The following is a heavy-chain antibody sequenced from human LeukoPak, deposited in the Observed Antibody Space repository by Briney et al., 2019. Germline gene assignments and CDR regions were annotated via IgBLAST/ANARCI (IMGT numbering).Heavy chain of an antibody. J-gene: IGHJ4*02. Sequence: SEALSLTCTVPGGSTSSPRYYWGWIRQPPGKGLEWIGSAYYSGITNYNPSLKSRVTISVDTSKNQFSLKLSSVTAADTAVYYCAREGGYSSGWYSYWGQGTLVTASS. CDR1: GGSTSSPRYY. D-gene: IGHD6-19*01. CDR3: AREGGYSSGWYSY. V-gene: IGHV4-39*07. CDR2: AYYSGIT.